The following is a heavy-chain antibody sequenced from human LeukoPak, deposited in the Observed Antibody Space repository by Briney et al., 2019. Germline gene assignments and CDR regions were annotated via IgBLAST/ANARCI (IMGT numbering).Heavy chain of an antibody. CDR1: GFTFSSYS. CDR3: ARDRDIVATITYDYGMDV. V-gene: IGHV3-21*01. CDR2: ISSSSYI. Sequence: PGGSLRLSCAASGFTFSSYSMNWVRQAPGKGLEWVSSISSSSYIYYADSVKGRFTISRDNAKNSLYLQMNSLRAEDTAVYYCARDRDIVATITYDYGMDVWGQGTTVTVSS. D-gene: IGHD5-12*01. J-gene: IGHJ6*02.